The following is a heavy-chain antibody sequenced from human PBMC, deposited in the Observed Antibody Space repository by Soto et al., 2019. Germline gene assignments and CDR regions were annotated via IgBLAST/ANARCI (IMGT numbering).Heavy chain of an antibody. CDR2: INHSGST. CDR1: GGSFSGYY. V-gene: IGHV4-34*01. J-gene: IGHJ6*02. CDR3: ARGGGGYDYYYGMDV. Sequence: KPSETLSLTCAVYGGSFSGYYWSWIRQPPGKGLEWIGEINHSGSTNYNPSLKSRVTISVDTSKNQFSLKLSSVTAADTAVYYCARGGGGYDYYYGMDVWGQGTTVTVSS. D-gene: IGHD5-12*01.